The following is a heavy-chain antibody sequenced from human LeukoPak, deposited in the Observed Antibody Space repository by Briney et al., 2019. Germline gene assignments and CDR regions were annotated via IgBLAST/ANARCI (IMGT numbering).Heavy chain of an antibody. Sequence: GGSLRLSCAASGFTFSSYWMHWVRQAPGKGLVWVSRLNSDGSRTSYADSVKGRFTISRDNAENTLFLQMNSLRAEDTAVYYCARYSYGSDVFDIWGQGTMVTVSS. V-gene: IGHV3-74*01. CDR2: LNSDGSRT. D-gene: IGHD5-18*01. CDR3: ARYSYGSDVFDI. J-gene: IGHJ3*02. CDR1: GFTFSSYW.